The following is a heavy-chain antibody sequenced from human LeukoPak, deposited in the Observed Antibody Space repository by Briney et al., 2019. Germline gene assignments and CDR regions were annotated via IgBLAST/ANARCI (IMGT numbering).Heavy chain of an antibody. CDR2: IDTVGDT. D-gene: IGHD5-18*01. CDR3: ARGFGVEPAMFPY. CDR1: DLPFLAPT. Sequence: SGGPRNFSWQAPDLPFLAPTFTWSGQPKGKVLEWVSGIDTVGDTYYPGSVKGRFTISRENAKNSLYLQMNNLRAEDTAVYYCARGFGVEPAMFPYWGQGTLVAVSS. J-gene: IGHJ4*02. V-gene: IGHV3-13*01.